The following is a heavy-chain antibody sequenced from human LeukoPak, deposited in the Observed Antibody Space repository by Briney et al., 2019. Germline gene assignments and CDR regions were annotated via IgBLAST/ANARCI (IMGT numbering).Heavy chain of an antibody. CDR3: ARLIPRGSAFDI. CDR1: GGSFSGYY. Sequence: PSETLSLTCAVYGGSFSGYYWSWIRQPPGKGLEWIGEINHSGSTNYNPSLKSRVTISVDTSKNQFSLKLSSVTAADTAVYYCARLIPRGSAFDIWGQGTMVTVSS. V-gene: IGHV4-34*01. CDR2: INHSGST. D-gene: IGHD3-10*01. J-gene: IGHJ3*02.